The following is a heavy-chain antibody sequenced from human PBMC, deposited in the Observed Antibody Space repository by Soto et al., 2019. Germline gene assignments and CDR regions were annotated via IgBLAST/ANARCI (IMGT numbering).Heavy chain of an antibody. CDR3: ARGTNYYDSSGYYPYYFDY. D-gene: IGHD3-22*01. CDR1: GGSISSSSYY. Sequence: SETLSLTCTVSGGSISSSSYYWGWIRQPPGKGLEWIGYIYYSGSTYYNPSLKSRVTISVDTSKNQFSLKLSSVTAADTAVYYCARGTNYYDSSGYYPYYFDYWGQGTLVTVSS. CDR2: IYYSGST. J-gene: IGHJ4*02. V-gene: IGHV4-31*03.